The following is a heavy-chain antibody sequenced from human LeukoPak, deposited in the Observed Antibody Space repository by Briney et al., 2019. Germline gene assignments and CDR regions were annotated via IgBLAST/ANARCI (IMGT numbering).Heavy chain of an antibody. CDR2: IRYDGSNK. Sequence: GGSLRLSCAASGFTFSSYGMHWVRQAPGKGLEWVAFIRYDGSNKYYADSVKGRFTISIDNSKNTLYLQMNSLKAEDTAVYYCARDPGSGYEEHFDYWGQGTLVTVSS. CDR1: GFTFSSYG. J-gene: IGHJ4*02. D-gene: IGHD5-12*01. CDR3: ARDPGSGYEEHFDY. V-gene: IGHV3-30*02.